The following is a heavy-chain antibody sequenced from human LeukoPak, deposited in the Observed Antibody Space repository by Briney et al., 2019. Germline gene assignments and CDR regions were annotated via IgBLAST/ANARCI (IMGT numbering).Heavy chain of an antibody. Sequence: TLSLTCAVSGGSISSGGYSWSWIRQPPGKGLEWIGYIYHSGSTYYNPSLKSRVTISVDRSKNQFSLKLSSVTAADTAVYYCARDGARYYFDYWGQGTLVTVSS. CDR1: GGSISSGGYS. J-gene: IGHJ4*02. CDR2: IYHSGST. V-gene: IGHV4-30-2*01. CDR3: ARDGARYYFDY.